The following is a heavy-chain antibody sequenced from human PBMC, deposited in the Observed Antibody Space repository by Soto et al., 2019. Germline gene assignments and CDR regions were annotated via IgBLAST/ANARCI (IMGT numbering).Heavy chain of an antibody. CDR3: ARGTTTVTTFDY. Sequence: SETLSLTCAVSGGSISSGGYSWSWIRQPPGKGLECIGYIYHSGSTYYNPSLKSRVTISVDRSKNQLSLKLSSVTAADTAVYYCARGTTTVTTFDYRAQRTPVTGSS. D-gene: IGHD4-17*01. CDR1: GGSISSGGYS. J-gene: IGHJ4*02. CDR2: IYHSGST. V-gene: IGHV4-30-2*01.